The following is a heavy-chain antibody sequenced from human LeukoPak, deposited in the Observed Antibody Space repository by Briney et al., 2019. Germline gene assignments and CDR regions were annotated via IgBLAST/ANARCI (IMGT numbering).Heavy chain of an antibody. D-gene: IGHD3-10*01. CDR3: AKYRGFGDSYDS. CDR2: IGGSGTRT. J-gene: IGHJ4*02. V-gene: IGHV3-23*01. Sequence: PGGSLRLSCAASGFAFSRNDMSWVRQAPGKGLEWVSSIGGSGTRTYYADSVKGRFTISRDTSKNTLYLQMNSLRDEDAAVYYCAKYRGFGDSYDSWGQGTLVTVSS. CDR1: GFAFSRND.